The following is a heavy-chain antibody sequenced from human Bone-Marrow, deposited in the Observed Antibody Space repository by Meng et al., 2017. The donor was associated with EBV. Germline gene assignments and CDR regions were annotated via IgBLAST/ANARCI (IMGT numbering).Heavy chain of an antibody. V-gene: IGHV4-4*02. J-gene: IGHJ4*02. CDR3: ARDRWELQKAFEY. CDR2: IYHSGST. Sequence: QVQLQRPRPGLAKPSGTLSLTGAVSGGSISSNHWWSWVRQPPGKGLEWIGEIYHSGSTNFNPSLKSRVTLSLDNSKNQFSLKLSSVTAADTAVYYCARDRWELQKAFEYWGQGTLVTVSS. CDR1: GGSISSNHW. D-gene: IGHD1-26*01.